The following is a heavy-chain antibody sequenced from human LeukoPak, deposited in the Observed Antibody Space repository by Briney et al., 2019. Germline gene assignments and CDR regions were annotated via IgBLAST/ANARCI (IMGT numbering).Heavy chain of an antibody. Sequence: GASVKVSFKVSGYTLSELSMYWVRQGPGKGLEWVGSFDHENDETTYAQKFQGRIRMTEDTSTQTAYMEPSGLRSDDTAMYYCATDGTGRYSVDCWGQGTLVTVSS. CDR3: ATDGTGRYSVDC. CDR1: GYTLSELS. D-gene: IGHD3-10*01. J-gene: IGHJ4*02. V-gene: IGHV1-24*01. CDR2: FDHENDET.